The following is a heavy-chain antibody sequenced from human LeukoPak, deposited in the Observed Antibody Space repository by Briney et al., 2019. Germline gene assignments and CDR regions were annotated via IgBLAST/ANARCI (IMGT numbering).Heavy chain of an antibody. CDR1: GISVSNDY. V-gene: IGHV3-53*04. CDR3: ARDRRGEKDFDV. CDR2: IYADGYT. Sequence: GGSLRLSCAASGISVSNDYMSWVRQAPGKGLEGVSAIYADGYTRDAASVKGRFSIPRHNSKNTVYLQMDNLRPEDTAVYYCARDRRGEKDFDVWGPGTMVTVSS. J-gene: IGHJ3*01.